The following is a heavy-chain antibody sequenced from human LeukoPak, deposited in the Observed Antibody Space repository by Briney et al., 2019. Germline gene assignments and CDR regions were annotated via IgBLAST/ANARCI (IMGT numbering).Heavy chain of an antibody. CDR3: ARSSINYYYYMDV. D-gene: IGHD2/OR15-2a*01. Sequence: PSETLSLTCTVSGGSISSSSYYWGWIRQPPGKGLEWIGSIYYGGSTYYNPSLKSRVTISVDTSKNQFSLKLSSVTAADTAVYYCARSSINYYYYMDVWGKGTTVTVSS. CDR1: GGSISSSSYY. V-gene: IGHV4-39*07. CDR2: IYYGGST. J-gene: IGHJ6*03.